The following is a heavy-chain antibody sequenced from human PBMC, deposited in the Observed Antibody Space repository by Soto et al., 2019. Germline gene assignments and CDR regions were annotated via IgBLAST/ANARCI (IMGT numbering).Heavy chain of an antibody. CDR3: ARGKGPTTYFGC. Sequence: PGGSLRLSCAASGFPFSTYPMHWVRQAPGKGLERVAVVLHDGRTEYYADSVKGRFTISRDNSKNTLYLQMSRMRPEDTAVQHCARGKGPTTYFGCWGKRSMVTVSS. CDR1: GFPFSTYP. V-gene: IGHV3-30*04. D-gene: IGHD2-2*01. CDR2: VLHDGRTE. J-gene: IGHJ4*02.